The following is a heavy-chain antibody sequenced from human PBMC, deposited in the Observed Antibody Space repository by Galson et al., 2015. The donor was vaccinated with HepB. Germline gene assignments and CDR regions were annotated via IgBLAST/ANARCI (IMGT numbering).Heavy chain of an antibody. Sequence: SLRLSCAASGFTFSSYWMSWVRQAPGKGLEWVGRTINKANTYTTEYAASVKGRFTISRDDSKNSLYLQMNSLKTEDTAMYYCATGYCSGGSCYRMSYWGQGTLVTVSS. CDR2: TINKANTYTT. CDR1: GFTFSSYW. CDR3: ATGYCSGGSCYRMSY. J-gene: IGHJ4*02. D-gene: IGHD2-15*01. V-gene: IGHV3-72*01.